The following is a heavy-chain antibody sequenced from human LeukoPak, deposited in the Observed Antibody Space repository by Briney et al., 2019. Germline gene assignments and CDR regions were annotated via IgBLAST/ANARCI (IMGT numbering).Heavy chain of an antibody. CDR2: ISGSGGST. J-gene: IGHJ2*01. V-gene: IGHV3-23*01. Sequence: GGTLRLSCAASGFTFSSYGMSWVRQAPGKGLEWVSAISGSGGSTYYADSVKGRFTISRDNSKNTLYLQMNSLRAEDTAVYYCAKGSYDSSGYYYWYFDLWGRGTLVTVSS. CDR3: AKGSYDSSGYYYWYFDL. D-gene: IGHD3-22*01. CDR1: GFTFSSYG.